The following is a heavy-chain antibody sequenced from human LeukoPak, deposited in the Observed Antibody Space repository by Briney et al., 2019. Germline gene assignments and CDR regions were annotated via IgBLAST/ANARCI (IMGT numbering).Heavy chain of an antibody. Sequence: GASVKVSCKASGYTFTGYYMHWVRQAPGQGLEWMGWINPNSGGTNYAQKFQGRVTMTRDTSISTAYMELSRLRSDDTAVYYCARDPKYYYGSGNPHNERLTTSDYYFDYWGQGTLVTVSS. D-gene: IGHD3-10*01. CDR3: ARDPKYYYGSGNPHNERLTTSDYYFDY. CDR2: INPNSGGT. CDR1: GYTFTGYY. J-gene: IGHJ4*02. V-gene: IGHV1-2*02.